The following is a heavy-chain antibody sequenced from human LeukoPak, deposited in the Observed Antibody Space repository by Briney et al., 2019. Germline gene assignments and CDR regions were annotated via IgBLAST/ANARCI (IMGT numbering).Heavy chain of an antibody. CDR1: GGSISSGSYY. V-gene: IGHV4-61*02. J-gene: IGHJ5*02. Sequence: PSQTLSLTCTVSGGSISSGSYYWSWIRQPAGKGLEWIGRIYTSGSTNYNPSLKSRVTISVDTSKNQFSLKLSSVTAADTAVYYCARGYWFDPWGQGTLVTASS. CDR3: ARGYWFDP. CDR2: IYTSGST.